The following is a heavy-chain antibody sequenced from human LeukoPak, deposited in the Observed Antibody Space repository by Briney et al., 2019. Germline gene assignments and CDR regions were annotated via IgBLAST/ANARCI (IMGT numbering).Heavy chain of an antibody. J-gene: IGHJ4*02. Sequence: SETLSLTCAVYGWSFRDYYLRWIRQSPGEGLEWIGEINHIERTNYKPSLKSRVTISVDTSNNQFSLRLTSVTAADTAVYYCARRMTVAGNFHYGGQGTPVTVSS. V-gene: IGHV4-34*01. D-gene: IGHD6-19*01. CDR1: GWSFRDYY. CDR2: INHIERT. CDR3: ARRMTVAGNFHY.